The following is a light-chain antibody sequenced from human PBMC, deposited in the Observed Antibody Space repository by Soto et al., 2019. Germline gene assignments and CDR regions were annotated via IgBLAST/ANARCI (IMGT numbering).Light chain of an antibody. CDR3: QQYTF. CDR1: QSISSW. V-gene: IGKV1-5*01. Sequence: DIQMTQSPSTLSASVGDRVTITCRASQSISSWLAWYQQKPGKAPKLLIYDASSLESGVPSRFSGSGSGTEFTLTISSLQPDDFATYYCQQYTFFGPGTKVDIK. J-gene: IGKJ3*01. CDR2: DAS.